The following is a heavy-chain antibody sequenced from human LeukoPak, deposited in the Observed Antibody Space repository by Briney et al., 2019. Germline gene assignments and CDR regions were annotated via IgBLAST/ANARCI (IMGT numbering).Heavy chain of an antibody. J-gene: IGHJ4*02. V-gene: IGHV3-7*03. Sequence: PGGSLRLSYAASGFIFTNYFMSWVRQAPGKGLEWVASIKHDGSEKYYVDSVRGRFTISRDNSKDTLYLQMDSLRAEDTAIYYCAKRLNVGYTPFDYWGQGTLVTVSS. CDR3: AKRLNVGYTPFDY. D-gene: IGHD1-1*01. CDR2: IKHDGSEK. CDR1: GFIFTNYF.